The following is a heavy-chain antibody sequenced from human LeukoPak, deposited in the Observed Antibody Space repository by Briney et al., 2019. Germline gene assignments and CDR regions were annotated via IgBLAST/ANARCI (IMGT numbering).Heavy chain of an antibody. Sequence: GGSLRLSCAASGFRFSGYWMTWVRQAPGKGLEWVGSIKQDGSDIYYVDSVKGRFTISRDNAENSLYLHMNSLRVEDTAVYYCARYFDSSGNFHVRSDYWGQGTLVTVSS. CDR2: IKQDGSDI. CDR3: ARYFDSSGNFHVRSDY. CDR1: GFRFSGYW. J-gene: IGHJ4*02. V-gene: IGHV3-7*01. D-gene: IGHD3-22*01.